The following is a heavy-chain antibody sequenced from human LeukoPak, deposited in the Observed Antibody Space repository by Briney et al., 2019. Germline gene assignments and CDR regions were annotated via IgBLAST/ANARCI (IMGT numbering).Heavy chain of an antibody. J-gene: IGHJ3*02. CDR3: ARDMGIHDTSGYYHLDAFDI. CDR1: EYTFRRNG. V-gene: IGHV1-18*01. D-gene: IGHD3-3*01. CDR2: VSGYNGNT. Sequence: GASVKVSCKAPEYTFRRNGISWVRQAPGQGLEWMAWVSGYNGNTEYTQKVQGRVTLTRDTSTSTAYMELRSLTSDDTAMYFCARDMGIHDTSGYYHLDAFDIWGQGTMVTVSS.